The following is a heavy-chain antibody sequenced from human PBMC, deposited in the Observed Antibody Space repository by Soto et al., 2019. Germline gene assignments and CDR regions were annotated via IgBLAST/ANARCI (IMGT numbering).Heavy chain of an antibody. J-gene: IGHJ4*02. V-gene: IGHV4-31*03. D-gene: IGHD5-18*01. CDR2: IYYSGST. Sequence: PSETLSLTCTVSGGSISSGGYYLSWIRQHPGKGLEWIGYIYYSGSTYYNPSLKSRVTISVDTSKNQFSLKLSSVTAADTAVYYCARDRRYSYYIDYWGQGTLVTVSS. CDR1: GGSISSGGYY. CDR3: ARDRRYSYYIDY.